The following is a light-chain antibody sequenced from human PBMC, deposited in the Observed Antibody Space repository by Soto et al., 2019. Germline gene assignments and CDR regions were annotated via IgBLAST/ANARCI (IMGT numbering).Light chain of an antibody. CDR2: GAS. CDR1: QSVFNNH. CDR3: QQYGNVPLT. V-gene: IGKV3-20*01. Sequence: EIVLTQSPGTLSLSPGERATLSCRASQSVFNNHIGWYQQKPGQAPRRLIFGASFRATGIPDRFSGSGSGTDLTLTISRLEPEDFAVYYCQQYGNVPLTFGGGTKVDIK. J-gene: IGKJ4*01.